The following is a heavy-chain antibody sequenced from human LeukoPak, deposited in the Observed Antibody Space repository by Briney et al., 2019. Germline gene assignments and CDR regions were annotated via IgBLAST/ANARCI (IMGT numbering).Heavy chain of an antibody. CDR2: MGSGGTYL. J-gene: IGHJ4*02. V-gene: IGHV3-21*04. Sequence: GGSLRLSCTASGFTFSSYAMTWVRQAPGKGLEWVSSMGSGGTYLYYADSVRGRFTISRDNAKNSLYLVMKSLRAEDTATYFCARDRPTGASRLFVVQWGQGTLVSVSS. D-gene: IGHD2-15*01. CDR1: GFTFSSYA. CDR3: ARDRPTGASRLFVVQ.